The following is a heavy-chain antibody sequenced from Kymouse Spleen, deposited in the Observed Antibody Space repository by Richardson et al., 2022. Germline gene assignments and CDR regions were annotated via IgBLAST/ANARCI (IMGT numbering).Heavy chain of an antibody. CDR1: GFTFSGSA. CDR3: MQQLAGDY. D-gene: IGHD6-13*01. Sequence: EVQLVESGGGLVQPGGSLKLSCAASGFTFSGSAMHWVRQASGKGLEWVGRIRSKANSYATAYAASVKGRFTISRDDSKNTAYLQMNSLKTEDTAVYYCMQQLAGDYWGQGTLVTVSS. V-gene: IGHV3-73*02. CDR2: IRSKANSYAT. J-gene: IGHJ4*02.